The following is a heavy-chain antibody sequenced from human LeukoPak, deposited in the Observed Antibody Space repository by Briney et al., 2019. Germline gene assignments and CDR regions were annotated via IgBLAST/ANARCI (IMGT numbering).Heavy chain of an antibody. CDR2: IYNSGTT. D-gene: IGHD3-10*01. Sequence: SETLSLTCSVSSXSISSYYGSWIRQPPGKGLEWIGYIYNSGTTNYNPSLKSRVTISVDTSKNQFSLKLSSVTAADTAMYYCARYFSGLDYWGQGTLVTVSS. CDR3: ARYFSGLDY. CDR1: SXSISSYY. J-gene: IGHJ4*02. V-gene: IGHV4-59*01.